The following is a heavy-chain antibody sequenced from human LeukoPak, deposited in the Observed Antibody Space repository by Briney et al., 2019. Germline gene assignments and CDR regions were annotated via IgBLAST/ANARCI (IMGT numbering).Heavy chain of an antibody. CDR2: IKSDGST. D-gene: IGHD3-22*01. V-gene: IGHV3-74*01. CDR3: ARAPSEIGGYYPEYFRH. CDR1: GFTLSSYG. Sequence: GGSLKLSCAASGFTLSSYGMHWVGKAQGKGLVWFSRIKSDGSTNYADSVKGRFTISRDNAKNTLSLQMNSLRAEDTGVYYCARAPSEIGGYYPEYFRHWGQGTLVTVSS. J-gene: IGHJ1*01.